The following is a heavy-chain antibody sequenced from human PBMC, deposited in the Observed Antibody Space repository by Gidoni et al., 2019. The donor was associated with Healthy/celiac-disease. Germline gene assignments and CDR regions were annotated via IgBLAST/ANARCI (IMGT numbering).Heavy chain of an antibody. V-gene: IGHV4-34*01. Sequence: QVQLQQWGAGLLKPSETLSLTCAVYGGSFRGYYWSWIRQPPGKGLEWIGEINHSGSTNYNPSLKSRVTISVDTSKNQFSLKLSSVTAADTAVYYCARGYHCSSTSCYSVGGMDVWGKGTTVTVSS. CDR3: ARGYHCSSTSCYSVGGMDV. CDR1: GGSFRGYY. J-gene: IGHJ6*04. D-gene: IGHD2-2*02. CDR2: INHSGST.